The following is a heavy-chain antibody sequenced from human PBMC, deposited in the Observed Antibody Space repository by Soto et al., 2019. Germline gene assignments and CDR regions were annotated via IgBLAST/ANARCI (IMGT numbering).Heavy chain of an antibody. V-gene: IGHV3-7*01. CDR1: GFTFSDSW. CDR3: ATSAEAPGKY. Sequence: PGWSLRLSCAASGFTFSDSWMSLVRQAPGKGLEWVANIKKDGSDKYYVGSVKGRFTVSRDNAVNSLYLQMNSLRAEDTAVYYRATSAEAPGKYWGEGTLVTVSS. CDR2: IKKDGSDK. J-gene: IGHJ4*02. D-gene: IGHD6-6*01.